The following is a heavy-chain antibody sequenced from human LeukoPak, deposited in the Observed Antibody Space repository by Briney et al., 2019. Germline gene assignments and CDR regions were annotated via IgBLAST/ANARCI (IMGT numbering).Heavy chain of an antibody. D-gene: IGHD3-22*01. CDR3: AREILYDSTGYYL. Sequence: SETLSLTCTVSGGSISSSSYYWGWIRQPPGKGLEWIGSIYYSGSTYYNPSLKSRVTISIDTSKNQFSLRLRSVTAADTAVYYCAREILYDSTGYYLWGQGTVVTVSS. CDR1: GGSISSSSYY. CDR2: IYYSGST. J-gene: IGHJ4*02. V-gene: IGHV4-39*07.